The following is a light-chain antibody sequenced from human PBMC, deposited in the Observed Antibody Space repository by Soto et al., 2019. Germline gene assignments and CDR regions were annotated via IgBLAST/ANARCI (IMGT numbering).Light chain of an antibody. V-gene: IGLV2-11*01. CDR1: NCNVASYNY. CDR3: FSYAGGYSCV. CDR2: DVS. J-gene: IGLJ1*01. Sequence: QSVLTHPTSLSRSPGQSDPISRNLTNCNVASYNYVSRYQQHPGKAPKLMIFDVSQRPSGVPDRFSGSKFGSTASLTISGLQAEDEAAYYCFSYAGGYSCVFGTGTKVTVL.